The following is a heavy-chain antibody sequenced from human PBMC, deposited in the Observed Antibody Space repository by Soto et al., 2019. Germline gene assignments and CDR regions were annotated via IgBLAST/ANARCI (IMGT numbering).Heavy chain of an antibody. CDR1: GFSFSSYG. Sequence: GGSLRLSCGASGFSFSSYGIHWVRQAPGKGLEWVAVISYDGSNKKYADSVSGRFTISRDNSKNTVYLQMNSPRPEDTALYFCAKSGFSYYYFDDWGQGTPVTVSS. D-gene: IGHD3-10*01. J-gene: IGHJ4*02. CDR3: AKSGFSYYYFDD. CDR2: ISYDGSNK. V-gene: IGHV3-30*18.